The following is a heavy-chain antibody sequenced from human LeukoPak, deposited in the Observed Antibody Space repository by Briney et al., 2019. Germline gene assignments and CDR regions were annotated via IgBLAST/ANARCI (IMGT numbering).Heavy chain of an antibody. Sequence: EPSETLSLTCTVSGDSLSSSYWSWIRQPAGQRLEWIGHIHTSGSTHYNPSLKSRLTMSVDTSKNQFSLNLTSVTAADTAVYYCARESGSVTSEVDFDYWGQGTLVTVSS. CDR2: IHTSGST. V-gene: IGHV4-4*07. CDR1: GDSLSSSY. CDR3: ARESGSVTSEVDFDY. D-gene: IGHD4-17*01. J-gene: IGHJ4*02.